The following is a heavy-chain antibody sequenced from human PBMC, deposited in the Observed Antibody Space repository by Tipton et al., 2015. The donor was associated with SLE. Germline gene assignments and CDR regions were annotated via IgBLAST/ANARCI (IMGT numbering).Heavy chain of an antibody. V-gene: IGHV3-23*01. CDR3: AGRGYSRGSFLGDY. Sequence: SLRLSCAASGFNFWTSSMIWVRQAPGKGLEWVSAISGGIITTDYADSVKGQFTISRDNSKNMVYLQMNSLRAEDTAVYYCAGRGYSRGSFLGDYWGQGTLVTVSS. CDR2: ISGGIITT. J-gene: IGHJ4*02. CDR1: GFNFWTSS. D-gene: IGHD6-19*01.